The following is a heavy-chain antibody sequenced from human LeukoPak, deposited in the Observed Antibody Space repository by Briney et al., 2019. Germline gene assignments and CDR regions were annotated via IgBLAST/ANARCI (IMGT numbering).Heavy chain of an antibody. J-gene: IGHJ4*02. D-gene: IGHD3-10*01. CDR2: ISGSGGST. Sequence: GGSLRLSCAASGFTVSSNYMSWVRQAPGKGLEWVSAISGSGGSTYYADSVKGRFTISRDNSKNTLYLQMNSLRAEDTAVYYCAKTYGSGSYYMGYFDYWGQGTLVTVSS. V-gene: IGHV3-23*01. CDR1: GFTVSSNY. CDR3: AKTYGSGSYYMGYFDY.